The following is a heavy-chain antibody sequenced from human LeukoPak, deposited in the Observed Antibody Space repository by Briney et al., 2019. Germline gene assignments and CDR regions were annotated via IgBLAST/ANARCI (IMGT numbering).Heavy chain of an antibody. CDR1: GFTFSDYY. J-gene: IGHJ4*02. CDR3: ARDRGPMDDSSGLD. Sequence: GGSLRLSCAASGFTFSDYYMSWIRQAPGKGLEWVSYISSSGSTIYYADSVKGRFTISRDNAKNSLYLQMNSPRAEDTAVYYCARDRGPMDDSSGLDWGQGTLVTVSS. D-gene: IGHD3-22*01. CDR2: ISSSGSTI. V-gene: IGHV3-11*01.